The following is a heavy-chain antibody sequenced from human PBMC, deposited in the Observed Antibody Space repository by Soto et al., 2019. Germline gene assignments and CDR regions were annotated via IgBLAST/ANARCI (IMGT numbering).Heavy chain of an antibody. D-gene: IGHD6-13*01. CDR3: ARATGRAAAGRIYGMDV. V-gene: IGHV1-69*13. Sequence: ASAKVSCKASGGTFSSYAISWVRQAPGQGLEWMGGIIPIFGTANYAQKFQGRVTITADESTSTAYMELSSLRSEDTAVYYCARATGRAAAGRIYGMDVWGQGTTVTVSS. CDR1: GGTFSSYA. J-gene: IGHJ6*02. CDR2: IIPIFGTA.